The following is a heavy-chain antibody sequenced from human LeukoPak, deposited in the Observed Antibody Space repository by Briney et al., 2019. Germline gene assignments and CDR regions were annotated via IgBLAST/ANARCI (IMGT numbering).Heavy chain of an antibody. D-gene: IGHD3-9*01. CDR3: TRDQEPYHVLTGLLY. CDR2: ISYDGSSQ. V-gene: IGHV3-30-3*01. CDR1: GFSFSAYA. Sequence: PGRSLRLSCVASGFSFSAYAMHGVRQAPGKGLEWVTFISYDGSSQYYADSVKGRFTISRDNSNNTLFLQMTSLRPEDTAIYYCTRDQEPYHVLTGLLYWSQGALVTVSS. J-gene: IGHJ4*02.